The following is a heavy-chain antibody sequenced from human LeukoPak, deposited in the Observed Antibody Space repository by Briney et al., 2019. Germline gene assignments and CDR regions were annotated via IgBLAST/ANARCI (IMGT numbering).Heavy chain of an antibody. CDR2: ISGSGGST. CDR3: AKDLVMPTIPSFDY. CDR1: GFTFSSYA. D-gene: IGHD5-24*01. V-gene: IGHV3-23*01. J-gene: IGHJ4*02. Sequence: GGXLRLSCAASGFTFSSYAMSWVRQAPGKGLEWVSVISGSGGSTYYADSVKGGFTISRDNYKKTLYMQMNRLRDEDTAVYYCAKDLVMPTIPSFDYWGQGTLVTVSS.